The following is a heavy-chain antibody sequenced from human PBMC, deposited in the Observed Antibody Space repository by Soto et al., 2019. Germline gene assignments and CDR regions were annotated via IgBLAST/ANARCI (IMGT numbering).Heavy chain of an antibody. Sequence: QVQLVQSGAEVKKPGASVKVSCKASGYTFTSYDINWVRQATGQGLEWMGWVNPNSGNAGYAQRFQGRVTMTWNTSISTAYMDXSXLXXXXXXXXXXXXXXXXXSAAXXGDYXXXXXLVXVSS. CDR1: GYTFTSYD. CDR3: XXXXXXXSAAXXGDY. J-gene: IGHJ4*01. V-gene: IGHV1-8*01. CDR2: VNPNSGNA.